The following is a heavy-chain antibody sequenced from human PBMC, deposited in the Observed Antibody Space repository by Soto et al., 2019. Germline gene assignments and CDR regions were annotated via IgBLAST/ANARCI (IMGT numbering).Heavy chain of an antibody. V-gene: IGHV4-4*07. Sequence: LSLTCTVSGGSISSYYWSWIRQPAGKGLEWIAHIYTSGSTKYNPSLKSRVTMSVDTSKNQFSLKLSSVTAADTAVYYCARGRGNYYYYGMDVWGLGTTVTVSS. CDR1: GGSISSYY. J-gene: IGHJ6*02. CDR3: ARGRGNYYYYGMDV. CDR2: IYTSGST. D-gene: IGHD3-10*01.